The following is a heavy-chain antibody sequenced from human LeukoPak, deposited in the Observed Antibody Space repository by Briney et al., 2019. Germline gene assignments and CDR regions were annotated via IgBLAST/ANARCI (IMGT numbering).Heavy chain of an antibody. J-gene: IGHJ5*02. V-gene: IGHV3-20*04. D-gene: IGHD5-12*01. Sequence: GGSLRLSCAASGFTFDDYGMSWVRQAPGKGLEWVSGINWNGGKTGYADSVKGRFSISRDNAKNSLYLQMNSLRAEDTAVYYCARSLDIEDQLDPWGQGTLVTVSS. CDR2: INWNGGKT. CDR3: ARSLDIEDQLDP. CDR1: GFTFDDYG.